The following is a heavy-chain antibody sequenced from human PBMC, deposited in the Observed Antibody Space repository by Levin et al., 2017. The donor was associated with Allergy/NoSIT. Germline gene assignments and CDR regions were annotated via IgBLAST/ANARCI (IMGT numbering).Heavy chain of an antibody. Sequence: GESLKISCAASGFTFSSYAMSWVRQAPGKGLEWVSAISGSGGSTYYADSVKGRFTISRDNSKNTLYLQMNSLRAEDTAVYYCAKLDIVATIGDFDYWGQGTLVTVSS. CDR2: ISGSGGST. D-gene: IGHD5-12*01. V-gene: IGHV3-23*01. CDR3: AKLDIVATIGDFDY. J-gene: IGHJ4*02. CDR1: GFTFSSYA.